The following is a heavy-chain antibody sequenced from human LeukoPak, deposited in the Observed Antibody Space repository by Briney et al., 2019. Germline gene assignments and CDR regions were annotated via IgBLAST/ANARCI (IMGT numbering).Heavy chain of an antibody. CDR3: ARGPPNWGYDY. D-gene: IGHD7-27*01. CDR1: GGTFSSYA. Sequence: ASVKASCKGSGGTFSSYAINWVRQATGQRPEWMGWMSPNSGDTGYAQKFQDRVTMTRNTSISTAYMELSSLRSDDTAVYYCARGPPNWGYDYWGPGTLVTVSS. V-gene: IGHV1-8*02. CDR2: MSPNSGDT. J-gene: IGHJ4*02.